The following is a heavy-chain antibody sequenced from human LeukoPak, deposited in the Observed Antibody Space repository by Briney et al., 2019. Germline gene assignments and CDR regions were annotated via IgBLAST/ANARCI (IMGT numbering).Heavy chain of an antibody. CDR3: TRHEYLTTYHGMDV. V-gene: IGHV4-59*08. D-gene: IGHD4-17*01. Sequence: SETLSLTCTVSSGSISSYYWSWIRQPPGKRLEWIGYILNSGSTTYNPSLESRVTMSVDTSKNQFSLKLSSATAADTGVYYCTRHEYLTTYHGMDVWGQGTTVTVSS. CDR2: ILNSGST. CDR1: SGSISSYY. J-gene: IGHJ6*02.